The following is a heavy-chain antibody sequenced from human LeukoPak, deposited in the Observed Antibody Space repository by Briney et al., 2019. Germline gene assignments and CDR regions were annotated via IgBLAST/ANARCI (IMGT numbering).Heavy chain of an antibody. CDR2: IYHSGST. CDR1: GYSISSGYN. V-gene: IGHV4-38-2*02. CDR3: ARGKYLVY. D-gene: IGHD2-2*01. J-gene: IGHJ4*02. Sequence: PSETLSLTCTVSGYSISSGYNWDWIRQPPGKGLEWIGSIYHSGSTYYNPSLKSRVTISVDTSKNQFSLKLSSVTAADTAVYYCARGKYLVYWGQGTLVTVSS.